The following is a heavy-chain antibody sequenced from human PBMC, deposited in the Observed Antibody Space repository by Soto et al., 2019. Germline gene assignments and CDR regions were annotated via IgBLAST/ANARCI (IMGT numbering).Heavy chain of an antibody. D-gene: IGHD6-13*01. CDR3: AKDHLTSGGTFWFDP. CDR1: GFSFSSYP. J-gene: IGHJ5*02. Sequence: SGGDLIQPGGSLRLSCAASGFSFSSYPMSWVRQAPGKGLEWVAAISGAGISTYYADSVRGRFTISRENSKNTLYLQMSSLRAEDTALYYCAKDHLTSGGTFWFDPWGQGTLVTVSS. V-gene: IGHV3-23*01. CDR2: ISGAGIST.